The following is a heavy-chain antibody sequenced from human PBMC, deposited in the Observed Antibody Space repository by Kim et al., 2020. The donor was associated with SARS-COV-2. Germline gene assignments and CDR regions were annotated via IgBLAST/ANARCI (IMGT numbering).Heavy chain of an antibody. V-gene: IGHV1-69*01. J-gene: IGHJ4*02. Sequence: QKFQGRVTITADESTSTAYMELSRLRSEDTAVYYCARVGGAVAGTASFDYWGQGTLVTVSS. CDR3: ARVGGAVAGTASFDY. D-gene: IGHD6-19*01.